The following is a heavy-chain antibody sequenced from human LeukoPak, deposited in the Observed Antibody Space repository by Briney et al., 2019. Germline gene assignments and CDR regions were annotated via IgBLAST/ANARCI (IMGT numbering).Heavy chain of an antibody. CDR3: ARRAGAYSHPYDY. D-gene: IGHD4/OR15-4a*01. CDR1: GFLVNTNY. CDR2: IYADGNT. J-gene: IGHJ4*02. Sequence: GGSLRLSCAAPGFLVNTNYMTWVRQAPGRGLEWVSFIYADGNTYYADSVKGRFTISRDNSKNTLYLQMNSLRAEDTAVYYCARRAGAYSHPYDYWGQGTLVTVSS. V-gene: IGHV3-53*01.